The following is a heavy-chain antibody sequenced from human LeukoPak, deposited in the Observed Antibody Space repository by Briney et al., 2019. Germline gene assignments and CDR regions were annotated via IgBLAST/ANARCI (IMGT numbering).Heavy chain of an antibody. D-gene: IGHD6-6*01. CDR2: IIPIFGTA. Sequence: GASVKVSCKASGGTFSSYAISWVRQAPGQGLEWMGGIIPIFGTANYAQKFQGRVTITADEFTSTAYMELSSLRSEDTAVYYCARTPRTSSSSLPGLYYYYYYMDVWGKGTTVTVSS. V-gene: IGHV1-69*13. CDR3: ARTPRTSSSSLPGLYYYYYYMDV. J-gene: IGHJ6*03. CDR1: GGTFSSYA.